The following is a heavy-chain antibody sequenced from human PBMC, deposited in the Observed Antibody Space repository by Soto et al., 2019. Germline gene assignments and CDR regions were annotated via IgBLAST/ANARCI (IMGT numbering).Heavy chain of an antibody. CDR1: WYTLTTFL. D-gene: IGHD2-15*01. Sequence: ASVEVAFKASWYTLTTFLMIVFRHSPLQWLELMGWISAYTGIANYAQMLQGRVTMATDTSTNTAYMELRSLRSDDTAVYYCARVLGSSSSCSRNSDFDIRGKGKMVNVS. CDR3: ARVLGSSSSCSRNSDFDI. V-gene: IGHV1-18*01. CDR2: ISAYTGIA. J-gene: IGHJ3*02.